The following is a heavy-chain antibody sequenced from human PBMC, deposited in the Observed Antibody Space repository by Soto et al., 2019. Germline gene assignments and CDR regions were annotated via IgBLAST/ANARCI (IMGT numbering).Heavy chain of an antibody. CDR1: GGSISSGGYY. V-gene: IGHV4-31*03. J-gene: IGHJ6*02. D-gene: IGHD3-22*01. CDR3: ARHNYDSSGTAVDG. CDR2: IYYSGRT. Sequence: QVQLQESGPGLVKPSQTLSLTCTVSGGSISSGGYYWSWIRQHPGKGLEWIGYIYYSGRTYYNPSLKSRVTTSVDTSKNQFSLKLSSVTAADTAVYYCARHNYDSSGTAVDGWGQGTTVTVSS.